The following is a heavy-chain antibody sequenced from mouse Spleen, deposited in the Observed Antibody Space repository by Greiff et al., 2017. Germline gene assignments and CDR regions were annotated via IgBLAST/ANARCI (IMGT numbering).Heavy chain of an antibody. CDR2: ISNLAYSI. D-gene: IGHD1-3*01. CDR1: GFTFSDYG. CDR3: ARRKVGSTGYFDV. Sequence: EVKLMESGGGLVQPGGSLKLSCAASGFTFSDYGMAWVRQAPRKGPEWVAFISNLAYSIYYADTVTGRFTISRENAKNTLYLEMSSLRSEDTAMYYCARRKVGSTGYFDVWGTGTTVTVSS. J-gene: IGHJ1*03. V-gene: IGHV5-15*01.